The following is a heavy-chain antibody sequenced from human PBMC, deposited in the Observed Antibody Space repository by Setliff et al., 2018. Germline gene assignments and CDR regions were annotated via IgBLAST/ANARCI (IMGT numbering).Heavy chain of an antibody. CDR3: ARESRYYYDNLGTLDY. V-gene: IGHV4-30-4*08. J-gene: IGHJ4*02. D-gene: IGHD3-22*01. CDR2: IYSSGGT. Sequence: SATLSLTCTVSGGSISSGDYYWSWIRQPPGKGLEWIGYIYSSGGTYYNPSLKSRVSISVDTSKNQFSLKLSSVTAADTAVYYCARESRYYYDNLGTLDYWGQGTLVTVSS. CDR1: GGSISSGDYY.